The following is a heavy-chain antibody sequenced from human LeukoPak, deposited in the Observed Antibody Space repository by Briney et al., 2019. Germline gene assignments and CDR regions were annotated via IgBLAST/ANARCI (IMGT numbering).Heavy chain of an antibody. Sequence: SETLSLTCTVSGGSMSGCYWSWIRQPPGKGLEWIGYIFSSGSSNFNPSLKSRVTISVDTSRNQFSLRLSSVTAADTAVYSCARRSKSGYYFDSWGQGTLVTVSS. CDR1: GGSMSGCY. CDR3: ARRSKSGYYFDS. D-gene: IGHD3-16*01. CDR2: IFSSGSS. J-gene: IGHJ4*02. V-gene: IGHV4-59*08.